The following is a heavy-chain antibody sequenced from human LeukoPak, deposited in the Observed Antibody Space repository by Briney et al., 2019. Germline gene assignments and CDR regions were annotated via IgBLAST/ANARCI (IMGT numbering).Heavy chain of an antibody. D-gene: IGHD5-18*01. Sequence: GGSLRLSCAASGFTFSSYAMSWVRQAPGKGLEWVSAISGSGGSTYYADSVKGRFTISRNNSKNTLYLQMNSLRAEDTAVYYCAKDHTRGYSFDAFDIWGQGTMVTVSS. J-gene: IGHJ3*02. CDR2: ISGSGGST. CDR3: AKDHTRGYSFDAFDI. V-gene: IGHV3-23*01. CDR1: GFTFSSYA.